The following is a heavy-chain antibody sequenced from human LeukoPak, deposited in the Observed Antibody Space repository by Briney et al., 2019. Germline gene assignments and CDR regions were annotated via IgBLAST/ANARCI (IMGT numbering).Heavy chain of an antibody. J-gene: IGHJ4*02. V-gene: IGHV1-2*06. Sequence: ASVKVSCKASGYTFTGYHMHWVRQAPGQGLEWMGRINPNSGDTNYAQNFQGRVTMTRDTSISTAYMELSRLRSDDTAVYYCARDYCSSTSCLFDYWGQGTLVTVSS. D-gene: IGHD2-2*01. CDR2: INPNSGDT. CDR1: GYTFTGYH. CDR3: ARDYCSSTSCLFDY.